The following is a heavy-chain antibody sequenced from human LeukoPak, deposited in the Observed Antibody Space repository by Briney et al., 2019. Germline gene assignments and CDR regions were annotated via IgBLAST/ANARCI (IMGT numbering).Heavy chain of an antibody. CDR1: GYTFTGYY. V-gene: IGHV1-2*06. D-gene: IGHD5-18*01. CDR2: INPNSGGT. CDR3: ARGDRIQLWLLYYFDY. Sequence: ASVKVSRKASGYTFTGYYMHWVRQAPGLGLEWMGRINPNSGGTNYAQKFQGRVTMTRDTSISTAYMELSRLRSDDTAVYYCARGDRIQLWLLYYFDYWGQGTLVTVSS. J-gene: IGHJ4*02.